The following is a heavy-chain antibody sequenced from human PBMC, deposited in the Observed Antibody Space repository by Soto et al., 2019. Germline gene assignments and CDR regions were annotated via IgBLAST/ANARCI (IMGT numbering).Heavy chain of an antibody. J-gene: IGHJ5*02. CDR1: GYSVTSYW. Sequence: VKISCKGSGYSVTSYWIAWMRQMPGKGLEWMGIIYPGDSDTRYSTSFQGQVTISDDKSISTAYLQWSSLKDSDTAMYYCARRHCRRTSCYTNWFDPWGPRTLVTVSS. D-gene: IGHD2-2*02. CDR2: IYPGDSDT. CDR3: ARRHCRRTSCYTNWFDP. V-gene: IGHV5-51*01.